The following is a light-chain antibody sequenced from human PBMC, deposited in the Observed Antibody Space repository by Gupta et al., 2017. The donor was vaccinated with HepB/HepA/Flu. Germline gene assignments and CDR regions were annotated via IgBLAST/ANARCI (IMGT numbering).Light chain of an antibody. CDR3: HQDNKWPRA. J-gene: IGKJ4*01. CDR2: GAS. CDR1: QSVSSN. V-gene: IGKV3-15*01. Sequence: EIVMTQSPATLSVSPGERATLSCRASQSVSSNLAWYQQKPGQAPSLLIYGASTRATGIPDRFSGSGSGTEFTLTISSLQSEDFAVYYCHQDNKWPRAFGRGTKVEIK.